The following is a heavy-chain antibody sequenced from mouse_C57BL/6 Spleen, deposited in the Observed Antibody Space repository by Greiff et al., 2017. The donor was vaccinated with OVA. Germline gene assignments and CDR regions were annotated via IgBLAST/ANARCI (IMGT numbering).Heavy chain of an antibody. CDR1: GFTFSSYA. V-gene: IGHV5-4*01. CDR3: ARLTNRYYFDY. Sequence: EVQVVESGGGLVKPGGSLKLSCAASGFTFSSYAMSWVRQTPEKRLEWVATISDGGSYTYYPDNVKGRFTISRDNAKNNLYLQMSHLKSEDTAMYYCARLTNRYYFDYWGQGTTLTVSS. CDR2: ISDGGSYT. D-gene: IGHD6-1*01. J-gene: IGHJ2*01.